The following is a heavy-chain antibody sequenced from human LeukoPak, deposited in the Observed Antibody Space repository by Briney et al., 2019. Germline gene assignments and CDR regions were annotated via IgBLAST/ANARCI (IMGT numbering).Heavy chain of an antibody. D-gene: IGHD3/OR15-3a*01. CDR1: GGSISSDNR. Sequence: SGTLSLTCALSGGSISSDNRWSWVRQSPGKGLEWIGEIYHSGSTIYNPSLKSRDTILVYKSRNQFSLNLYSVHAADTAVYYCAKELFGLKGMDVWGKGTTVTVST. CDR2: IYHSGST. CDR3: AKELFGLKGMDV. V-gene: IGHV4-4*02. J-gene: IGHJ6*04.